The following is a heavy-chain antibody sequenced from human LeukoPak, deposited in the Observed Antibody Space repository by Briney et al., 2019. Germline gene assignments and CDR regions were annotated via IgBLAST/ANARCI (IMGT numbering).Heavy chain of an antibody. Sequence: SETLSLTCSVSGGSISSSSYYWGWIRQPPGKGLEWIGSIYYSGNTYYNPSLKSRVTISVDTSKNQLSLKLRSVTAADTAVYYCARDARDGHNSDWFDPWGQGTLVTVSS. D-gene: IGHD5-24*01. J-gene: IGHJ5*02. CDR1: GGSISSSSYY. CDR3: ARDARDGHNSDWFDP. CDR2: IYYSGNT. V-gene: IGHV4-39*07.